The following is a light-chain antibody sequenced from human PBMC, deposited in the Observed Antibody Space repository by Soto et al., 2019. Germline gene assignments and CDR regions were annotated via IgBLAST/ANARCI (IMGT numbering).Light chain of an antibody. V-gene: IGKV1-39*01. CDR1: QNIYKY. Sequence: DIQMTQSPSSLSASVGDRVTITCRASQNIYKYLSWYHHRPAKAPRLLIYDISTLQSGVSPRFSDSGSGTDFTLTISSLQPADFGTYFCQQSQSRVTFGPGTKLEIK. CDR3: QQSQSRVT. J-gene: IGKJ2*01. CDR2: DIS.